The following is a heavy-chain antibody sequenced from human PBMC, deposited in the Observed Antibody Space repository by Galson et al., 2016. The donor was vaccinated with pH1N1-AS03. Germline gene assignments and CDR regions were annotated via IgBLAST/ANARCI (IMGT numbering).Heavy chain of an antibody. CDR2: IHPIFGTP. CDR3: ARVVAGRPFLIDY. V-gene: IGHV1-69*13. D-gene: IGHD6-6*01. Sequence: SVKVSCKASGGTFGNYAISWMRQAPGQGLEWMGGIHPIFGTPSYAQKFQGRLKVTADDSTTTAHLDLRNLGSDDTAVYYCARVVAGRPFLIDYWGQGTLVIVSS. CDR1: GGTFGNYA. J-gene: IGHJ4*02.